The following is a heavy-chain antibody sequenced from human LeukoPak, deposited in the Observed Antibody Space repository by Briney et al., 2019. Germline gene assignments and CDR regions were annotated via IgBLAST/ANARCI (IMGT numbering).Heavy chain of an antibody. D-gene: IGHD6-13*01. CDR1: GGTFSSYA. V-gene: IGHV1-69*05. Sequence: SVKVSCKASGGTFSSYAISWVRQAPGQGLEWMGGIIPIFGTANYAQKLQGRVTMTTDTSTSTAYMELRSLRSDDTAVYYCARVEWQQLVLSVLPTFDPWGQGTLVTVSS. J-gene: IGHJ5*02. CDR2: IIPIFGTA. CDR3: ARVEWQQLVLSVLPTFDP.